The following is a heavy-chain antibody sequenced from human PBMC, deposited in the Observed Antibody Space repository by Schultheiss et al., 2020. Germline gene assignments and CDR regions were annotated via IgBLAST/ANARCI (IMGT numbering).Heavy chain of an antibody. CDR3: ARGRDRLNWFDP. V-gene: IGHV5-51*01. Sequence: GESLKISCKGSGYSFTSYWIGWVRQMPGKGLEWMGIIYPGDSDTRYSPSFQGQVTISVDKSSNTAYLQWSSLQAADTAMYYCARGRDRLNWFDPWGQGTLVTVYS. CDR2: IYPGDSDT. D-gene: IGHD3/OR15-3a*01. J-gene: IGHJ5*02. CDR1: GYSFTSYW.